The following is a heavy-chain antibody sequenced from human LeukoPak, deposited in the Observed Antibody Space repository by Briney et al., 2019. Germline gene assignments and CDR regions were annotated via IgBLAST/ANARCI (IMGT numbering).Heavy chain of an antibody. V-gene: IGHV1-8*01. Sequence: ASGKVSCKASGYTFISFDINWVRQAPGQGFESMGWMNPNSVHTGFAQKFQGRFTMTRDTSTNTAYMELSSLTSEDTAVYYCARLREYTQSYSFFSYMDVWGRGTTVTVS. CDR1: GYTFISFD. CDR3: ARLREYTQSYSFFSYMDV. D-gene: IGHD2/OR15-2a*01. J-gene: IGHJ6*03. CDR2: MNPNSVHT.